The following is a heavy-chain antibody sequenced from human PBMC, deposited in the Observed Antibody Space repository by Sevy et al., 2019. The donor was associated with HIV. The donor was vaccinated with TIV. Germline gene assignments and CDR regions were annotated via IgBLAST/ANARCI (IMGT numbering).Heavy chain of an antibody. CDR2: MNPNSGNT. D-gene: IGHD3-22*01. Sequence: ASVKVSCKASGYTFTSYDINWVRQATGQGLEWMGWMNPNSGNTGYAQKFQGRVTMTRNTSISPAYMELSSLRSEDTAVYYCARGYSGDSSGYYYDFDYWGQGTLVTVSS. CDR3: ARGYSGDSSGYYYDFDY. J-gene: IGHJ4*02. V-gene: IGHV1-8*01. CDR1: GYTFTSYD.